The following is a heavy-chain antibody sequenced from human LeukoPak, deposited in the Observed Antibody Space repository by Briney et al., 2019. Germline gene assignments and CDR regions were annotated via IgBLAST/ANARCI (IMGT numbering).Heavy chain of an antibody. D-gene: IGHD6-13*01. J-gene: IGHJ4*02. CDR2: ISSSSYI. CDR3: AREGDSSSFLDY. Sequence: PGVSLRLSCAASGFTFSSYSMNWVRQAPGKGLEWVSSISSSSYIYYADSVKGRFTISRDSANNSLYLQMNSLRAEDTAVYYCAREGDSSSFLDYWGQGTLVTVSS. CDR1: GFTFSSYS. V-gene: IGHV3-21*01.